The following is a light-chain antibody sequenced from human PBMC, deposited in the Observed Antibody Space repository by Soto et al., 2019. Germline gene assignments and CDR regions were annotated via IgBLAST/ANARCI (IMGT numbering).Light chain of an antibody. V-gene: IGLV2-8*01. CDR3: SSHAANSAVV. J-gene: IGLJ1*01. CDR2: EVT. CDR1: SSDVGGYNS. Sequence: QSALTQPPSASGSPGQSVTISCTGTSSDVGGYNSVSWYQQHPGKAPKLVIFEVTKRPSGVPNRFSASKSGNTASLTVSGLQADDEADYYCSSHAANSAVVFGTGTKLTVL.